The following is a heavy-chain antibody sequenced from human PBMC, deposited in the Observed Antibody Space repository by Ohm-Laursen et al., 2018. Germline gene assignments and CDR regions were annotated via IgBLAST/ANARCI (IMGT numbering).Heavy chain of an antibody. CDR3: ARDRGIAVAGHYYYGMDV. D-gene: IGHD6-19*01. Sequence: ASVKVSCKASGYTFTSYGISWVRQAPGQGLEWMGWIIAYNGNTNYAQKLQGRVTMTTDTSTSTAYMELRSLRSDDTAVYYCARDRGIAVAGHYYYGMDVWGQGTTVTVSS. CDR2: IIAYNGNT. CDR1: GYTFTSYG. J-gene: IGHJ6*02. V-gene: IGHV1-18*01.